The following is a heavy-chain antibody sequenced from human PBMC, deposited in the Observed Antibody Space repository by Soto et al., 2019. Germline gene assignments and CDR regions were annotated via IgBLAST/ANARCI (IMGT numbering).Heavy chain of an antibody. D-gene: IGHD5-18*01. CDR1: GFGFSGYC. Sequence: QVQLVESGGGVVQPGRSLRLSCAASGFGFSGYCMQWVRQAPGKGLEWVAVIKHDGSQKYYADSVKGRFTISRDNSENTLYLQMNSLRPEDSAVYHCARFGYGYGYGGGVASWGQGTLVTVSS. V-gene: IGHV3-30-3*01. CDR3: ARFGYGYGYGGGVAS. J-gene: IGHJ4*02. CDR2: IKHDGSQK.